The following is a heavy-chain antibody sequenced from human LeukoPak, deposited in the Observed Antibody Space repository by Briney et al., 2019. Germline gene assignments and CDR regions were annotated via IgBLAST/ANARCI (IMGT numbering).Heavy chain of an antibody. CDR3: ARVSYYDILTGYYMDVFDY. Sequence: SVKVSCKASGGTFSSYAISWVRQAPGQGLEWMGGIIPIFGTANYVQKLQGRVTMSTDTSTTTAYMELRSLRSEDTAVYYCARVSYYDILTGYYMDVFDYWGQGTLVTVSS. D-gene: IGHD3-9*01. J-gene: IGHJ4*02. V-gene: IGHV1-69*05. CDR1: GGTFSSYA. CDR2: IIPIFGTA.